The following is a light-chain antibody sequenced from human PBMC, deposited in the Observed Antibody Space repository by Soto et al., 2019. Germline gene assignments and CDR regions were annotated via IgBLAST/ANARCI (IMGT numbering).Light chain of an antibody. J-gene: IGKJ2*01. V-gene: IGKV1-5*03. CDR2: KAS. CDR1: QDILTW. Sequence: DSQMTQSPSTLSPSVGDSVTITCRASQDILTWFAWYQQKPGKATKLMIYKASHLQSGVQSRFSGSGSGTDFTLTISSLQPDDFATYYCQLYSSYPYTFGQGTKLDIK. CDR3: QLYSSYPYT.